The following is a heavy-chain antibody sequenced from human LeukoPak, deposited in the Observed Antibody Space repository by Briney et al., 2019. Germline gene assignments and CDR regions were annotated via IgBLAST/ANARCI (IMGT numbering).Heavy chain of an antibody. J-gene: IGHJ4*02. CDR2: IKGDGSAI. D-gene: IGHD3-16*01. CDR1: GFIFTDHW. Sequence: GGSLRLSCAASGFIFTDHWMSWVRQAPGKGLDWVANIKGDGSAIFYADSVRGRFTISRDNAKHSVYLQMNNLRIEDTAVYYCARAVDVADYWGRGTLVTVSS. V-gene: IGHV3-7*01. CDR3: ARAVDVADY.